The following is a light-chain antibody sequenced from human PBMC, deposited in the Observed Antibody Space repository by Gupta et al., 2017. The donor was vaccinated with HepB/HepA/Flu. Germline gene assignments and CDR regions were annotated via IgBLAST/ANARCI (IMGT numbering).Light chain of an antibody. V-gene: IGKV1-5*03. J-gene: IGKJ1*01. CDR3: QEFSCSSWT. CDR2: RAS. Sequence: DIQMTQSPSTLSASVGDRVTITFRASQSISDWLAWYQQKPGKAPNLLIYRASTLESGVPSRFSGSGSGTEFTLTISSLQPEDFANYYCQEFSCSSWTFGQGTKVEIK. CDR1: QSISDW.